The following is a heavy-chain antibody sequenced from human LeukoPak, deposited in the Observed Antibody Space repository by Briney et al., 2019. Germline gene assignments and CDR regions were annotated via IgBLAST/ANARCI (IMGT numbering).Heavy chain of an antibody. D-gene: IGHD6-19*01. CDR2: IIPIFGTA. V-gene: IGHV1-69*13. Sequence: SAKVSCKASGGTFSSYAISWVRQAPGQGLEWMGGIIPIFGTANYAQKFQGRVTITADESTSTAYMELSSLRSEDTAVYYCARGGGWAYGMDVWGQGTTVTVSS. CDR1: GGTFSSYA. CDR3: ARGGGWAYGMDV. J-gene: IGHJ6*02.